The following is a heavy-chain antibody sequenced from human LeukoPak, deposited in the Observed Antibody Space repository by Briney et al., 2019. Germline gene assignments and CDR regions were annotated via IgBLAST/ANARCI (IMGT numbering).Heavy chain of an antibody. J-gene: IGHJ6*02. CDR2: IGGLGGST. CDR3: ARCGSSLIGGMDV. Sequence: GGSLRLSCAASGCTFSSYAMSWVRQAPGKGLEWVSSIGGLGGSTFYAVSVKGRFTISRDNSKNTLYLQMNSLRAEDTAVYYCARCGSSLIGGMDVWGQGTTVTVSS. D-gene: IGHD6-13*01. V-gene: IGHV3-23*01. CDR1: GCTFSSYA.